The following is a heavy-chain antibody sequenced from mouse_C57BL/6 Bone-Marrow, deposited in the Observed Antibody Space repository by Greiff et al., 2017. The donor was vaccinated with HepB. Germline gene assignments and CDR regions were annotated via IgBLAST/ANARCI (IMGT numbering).Heavy chain of an antibody. Sequence: QVQLQQPGAELVKPGASVKLSCKASGYTFTSYWMQWVKQRPGQGLEWIGEIDPSDSYTNYNQKFKGKATLTVDTSASTAYMQLSSLTSEDSAVYYCARESNYGFAYWGQGTLVTVSA. CDR1: GYTFTSYW. D-gene: IGHD2-5*01. CDR2: IDPSDSYT. CDR3: ARESNYGFAY. V-gene: IGHV1-50*01. J-gene: IGHJ3*01.